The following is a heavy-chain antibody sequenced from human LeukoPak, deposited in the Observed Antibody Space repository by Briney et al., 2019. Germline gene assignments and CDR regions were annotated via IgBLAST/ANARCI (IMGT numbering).Heavy chain of an antibody. CDR1: GYTFTSYA. D-gene: IGHD6-13*01. V-gene: IGHV1-69*06. J-gene: IGHJ6*03. Sequence: GASVKVSCKASGYTFTSYAMNWVRQAPGQGLEWMGGIIPIFGTANYAQKFQGRVTITADKSTSTAYMELSSLRSEDTAVYYCARSMSIAAAVLPPFLSYYYYYYMDVWGKGTTVTVSS. CDR2: IIPIFGTA. CDR3: ARSMSIAAAVLPPFLSYYYYYYMDV.